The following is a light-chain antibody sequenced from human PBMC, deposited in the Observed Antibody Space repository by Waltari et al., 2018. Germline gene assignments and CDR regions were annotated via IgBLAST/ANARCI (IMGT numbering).Light chain of an antibody. CDR2: KAS. CDR3: QHYNSFSSM. Sequence: DIQMTQSPSTLSASVGDRVTITCRASQSISSWLAWNQQKPGKAPNLMIYKASTLQSGFPSRFSGSGFGTEFTLTISSLQPDDFATYYCQHYNSFSSMFGQGTKVEIK. CDR1: QSISSW. J-gene: IGKJ1*01. V-gene: IGKV1-5*03.